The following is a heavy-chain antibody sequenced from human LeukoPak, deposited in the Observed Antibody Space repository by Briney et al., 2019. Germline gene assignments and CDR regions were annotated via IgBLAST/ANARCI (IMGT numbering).Heavy chain of an antibody. CDR2: INWNGDDT. Sequence: PGGSLRLSCAASGFTFEDYGMSWVRQAPGKGLEWVSGINWNGDDTPYVDSVKGRFIISRDNAKNSLHLQMNSLRVEDTAFYFCARVVRDDSSGSSSGRFDCWGQGTLVTVSS. D-gene: IGHD3-22*01. CDR1: GFTFEDYG. V-gene: IGHV3-20*04. J-gene: IGHJ5*01. CDR3: ARVVRDDSSGSSSGRFDC.